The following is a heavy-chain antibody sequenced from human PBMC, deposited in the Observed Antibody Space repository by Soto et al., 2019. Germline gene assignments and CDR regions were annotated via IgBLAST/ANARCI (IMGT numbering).Heavy chain of an antibody. CDR2: INHSGST. D-gene: IGHD3-10*01. CDR1: GGSFSGYY. Sequence: PSETLSLTCAVYGGSFSGYYWSWIRQPPGKGLEWIGEINHSGSTNYNPSLKSRVTISVDTSKNQFSLKLSSVTAADTAVYYCAREVTRGWFDPWGQGTLVTVSS. V-gene: IGHV4-34*01. J-gene: IGHJ5*02. CDR3: AREVTRGWFDP.